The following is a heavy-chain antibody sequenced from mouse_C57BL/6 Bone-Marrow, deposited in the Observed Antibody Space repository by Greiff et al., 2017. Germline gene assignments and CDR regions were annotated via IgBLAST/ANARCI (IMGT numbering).Heavy chain of an antibody. V-gene: IGHV1-81*01. D-gene: IGHD1-2*01. J-gene: IGHJ1*03. CDR2: IYPRSGNT. Sequence: QVQLQQSGAELARPGASVKLSCKASGYTFTSYGISWVKQRTGQGLEWIGEIYPRSGNTYYNEKFKGKATLTADKSSSTAYMELRSLTSVDSAVYFCARHGEGYFDVWGTGTTVTVSS. CDR3: ARHGEGYFDV. CDR1: GYTFTSYG.